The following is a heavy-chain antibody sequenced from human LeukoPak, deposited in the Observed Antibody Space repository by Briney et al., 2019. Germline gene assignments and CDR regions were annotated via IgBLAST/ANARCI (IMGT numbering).Heavy chain of an antibody. V-gene: IGHV4-4*07. J-gene: IGHJ3*02. CDR3: ASGENAFNI. D-gene: IGHD4-17*01. Sequence: SETLSLTCTVSGGSISSYKLSWIRQPAGKGLEWIGRIYTSENTNYNPSLKSRVTMSVNTSRNQFSLKVTSVTAADTAVYYCASGENAFNIWGQGTMVTVSS. CDR2: IYTSENT. CDR1: GGSISSYK.